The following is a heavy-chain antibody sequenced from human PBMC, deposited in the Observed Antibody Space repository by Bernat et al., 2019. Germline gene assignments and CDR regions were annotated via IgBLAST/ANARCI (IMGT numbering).Heavy chain of an antibody. CDR3: PTDLHVPGDYWYFDL. V-gene: IGHV3-23*01. J-gene: IGHJ2*01. CDR1: GFTFRTSD. CDR2: ISSTDNT. Sequence: EVQLLESGGDSVQPGGSLRLSCAASGFTFRTSDMSWVRQAPGMGLEGVSGISSTDNTYYAHSMKGRFTISRDISKNTLYLQMNGLRVEDTSSYYCPTDLHVPGDYWYFDLWGRGPLVTVS. D-gene: IGHD2-21*01.